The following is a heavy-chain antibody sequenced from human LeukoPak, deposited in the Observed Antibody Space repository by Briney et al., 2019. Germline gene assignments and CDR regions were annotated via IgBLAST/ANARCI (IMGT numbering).Heavy chain of an antibody. CDR2: IYPSDSDT. Sequence: GESLKISCRGSGYNFNTFWIGWVRQMPGKGLEWMGIIYPSDSDTRYSPSFQGQVTISADKSISTAYLQWSSLKASDTAMYYCARLGGRELRYWGQGTLVTVSS. CDR1: GYNFNTFW. D-gene: IGHD5-24*01. CDR3: ARLGGRELRY. V-gene: IGHV5-51*01. J-gene: IGHJ4*02.